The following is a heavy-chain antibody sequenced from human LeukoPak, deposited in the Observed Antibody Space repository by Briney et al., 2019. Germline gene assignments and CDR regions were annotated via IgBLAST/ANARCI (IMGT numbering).Heavy chain of an antibody. CDR2: IYPGDSDT. J-gene: IGHJ5*02. CDR1: GYSFTSYW. CDR3: ARRYCSGGSCYSRWFDP. Sequence: GESLKISCKGSGYSFTSYWIGWVRQMPGKGLEWMGIIYPGDSDTRYSPSFQGQATISADKSISTAYLQWSSLKASDTAMYYCARRYCSGGSCYSRWFDPWGQGTLVTVSS. D-gene: IGHD2-15*01. V-gene: IGHV5-51*01.